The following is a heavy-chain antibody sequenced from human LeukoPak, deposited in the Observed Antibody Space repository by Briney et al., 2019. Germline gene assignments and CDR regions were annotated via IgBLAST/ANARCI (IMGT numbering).Heavy chain of an antibody. Sequence: ASVKVSFKASGYTFTSYYMHWVRQAPGQGLEWMGILDPSGGSTSCAQKFQGRVTMTRDTSTSTVYMDLSSLTSEDTGVYYCAREGVAITASGRGAFDIWGQGAMVTVSS. J-gene: IGHJ3*02. D-gene: IGHD5-12*01. V-gene: IGHV1-46*01. CDR3: AREGVAITASGRGAFDI. CDR2: LDPSGGST. CDR1: GYTFTSYY.